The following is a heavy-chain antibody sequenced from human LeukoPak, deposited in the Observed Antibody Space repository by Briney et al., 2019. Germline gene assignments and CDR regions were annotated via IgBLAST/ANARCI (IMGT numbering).Heavy chain of an antibody. J-gene: IGHJ4*02. CDR3: AKGTSYYYGSSGYLSILNY. D-gene: IGHD3-22*01. Sequence: GGSLRLSCAASGFTFDDYAMHWVRQAPGKGLEWVSGISWNSGSIGYADSVKGRFTISRDNAKNSLYLQMNSLRAEDTALYYCAKGTSYYYGSSGYLSILNYWGQGTLVTVSS. CDR1: GFTFDDYA. V-gene: IGHV3-9*01. CDR2: ISWNSGSI.